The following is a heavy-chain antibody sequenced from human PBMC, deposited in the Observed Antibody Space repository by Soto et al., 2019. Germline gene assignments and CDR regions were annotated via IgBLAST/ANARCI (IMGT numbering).Heavy chain of an antibody. CDR1: GYTFTSYG. CDR2: ISAYNGNT. CDR3: AVHRSGSYYTHPNPPDY. J-gene: IGHJ4*02. V-gene: IGHV1-18*04. Sequence: QVQLVQSGAEVAKPGASVKVSCKASGYTFTSYGISWVRQAPGQGLEWMGWISAYNGNTNYAQKLQGRVTMTTDTSTSTAYMELRSLRSDDTAVYYCAVHRSGSYYTHPNPPDYWGQGNLVTVSS. D-gene: IGHD3-10*01.